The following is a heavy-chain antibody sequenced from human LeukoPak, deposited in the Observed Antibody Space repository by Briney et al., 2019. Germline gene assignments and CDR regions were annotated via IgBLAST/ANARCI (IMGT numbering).Heavy chain of an antibody. Sequence: GASVKVSCKASGGTFSSYAISWVRQAPGQGLEWMGRIIPILGIANYAQKFQGRVTITADKSTSTAYMELSSLRSEDTAVYYCARDQYYGSGSYLSLYYYGMDVWGQGTTVTVSS. J-gene: IGHJ6*02. CDR2: IIPILGIA. CDR1: GGTFSSYA. CDR3: ARDQYYGSGSYLSLYYYGMDV. V-gene: IGHV1-69*04. D-gene: IGHD3-10*01.